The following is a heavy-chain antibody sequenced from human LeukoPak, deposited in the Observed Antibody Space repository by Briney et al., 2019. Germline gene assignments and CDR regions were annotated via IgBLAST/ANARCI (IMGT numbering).Heavy chain of an antibody. D-gene: IGHD3-10*01. CDR1: GYTFSLYS. CDR3: ANSAMVRLRFYYFDY. Sequence: GGSLRLSCAASGYTFSLYSMNWVRQAPGKGLEWVSSISSSSTYIYYADSVKGRFTISRDNAKNSLYLLMNSLRAEDTAVYYCANSAMVRLRFYYFDYWGQGTLVTASS. V-gene: IGHV3-21*04. CDR2: ISSSSTYI. J-gene: IGHJ4*02.